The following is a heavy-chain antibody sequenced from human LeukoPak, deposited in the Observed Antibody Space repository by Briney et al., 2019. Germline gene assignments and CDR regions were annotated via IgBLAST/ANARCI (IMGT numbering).Heavy chain of an antibody. CDR1: GGSISSGDYY. V-gene: IGHV4-30-4*01. CDR3: ARLRVTAIKGLGWFDP. J-gene: IGHJ5*02. Sequence: SQTLSLTCTVSGGSISSGDYYWSWIRQHPGKGLEWIRYIYYSGSTNYNPSLKSRVTISVDTSKNQFSLKLSSVTAADTAVYYCARLRVTAIKGLGWFDPWGQGTLVTVSS. CDR2: IYYSGST. D-gene: IGHD2-21*02.